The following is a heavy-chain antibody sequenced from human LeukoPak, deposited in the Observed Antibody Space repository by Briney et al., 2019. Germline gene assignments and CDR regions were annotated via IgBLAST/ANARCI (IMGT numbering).Heavy chain of an antibody. CDR3: AASTMPCSSTSCYYPRASVYYYYMDV. D-gene: IGHD2-2*01. V-gene: IGHV1-8*03. CDR1: GYTFTSYD. J-gene: IGHJ6*03. CDR2: MNPNSGNT. Sequence: ASVKVSCKASGYTFTSYDINWVPPATGQGLEWMGWMNPNSGNTGYAQQFQGRVTITRNSSIRTTFMELSSLRSEDTAVYYCAASTMPCSSTSCYYPRASVYYYYMDVWGKGTTVTVSS.